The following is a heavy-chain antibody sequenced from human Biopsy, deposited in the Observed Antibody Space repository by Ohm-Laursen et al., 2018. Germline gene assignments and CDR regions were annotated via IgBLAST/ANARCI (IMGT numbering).Heavy chain of an antibody. Sequence: SLRLSCAASGISFSRSAMNWVRQAPGKGLEWVSAITVSADTTYYADSVRGRFTVSRDNSQNTLYLQMNSLRAEDTAIYYCAKGRVGNSGSLDIWGHGTMVTVSS. CDR2: ITVSADTT. CDR1: GISFSRSA. J-gene: IGHJ3*02. D-gene: IGHD1-1*01. CDR3: AKGRVGNSGSLDI. V-gene: IGHV3-23*01.